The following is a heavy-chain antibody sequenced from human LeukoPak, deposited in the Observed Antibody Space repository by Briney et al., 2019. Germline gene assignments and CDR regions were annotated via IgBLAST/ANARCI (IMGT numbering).Heavy chain of an antibody. V-gene: IGHV1-2*02. Sequence: ASVKVSCKASGYTFSGTGWYLYWLRQAPGQGLECMGWIYPNNGATAYAQKFQGRVAMTRDTSITTAYMELSGLQPDDTAVYYCARDGPAQMVDFDYWGQGTLVTVSS. CDR2: IYPNNGAT. CDR3: ARDGPAQMVDFDY. D-gene: IGHD3-10*01. CDR1: GYTFSGTGWY. J-gene: IGHJ4*02.